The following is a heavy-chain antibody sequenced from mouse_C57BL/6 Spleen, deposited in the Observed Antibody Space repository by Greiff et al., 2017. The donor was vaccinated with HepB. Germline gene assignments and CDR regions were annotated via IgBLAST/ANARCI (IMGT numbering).Heavy chain of an antibody. CDR2: INPGSGGT. CDR3: ATDYDVFSWFAY. V-gene: IGHV1-54*01. Sequence: VQLQQSGAELVRPGTSVKVSCKASGYAFTNYLIEWVKQRPGQGLEWIGVINPGSGGTNYNEKFKGKATLTADKSSSTAYMQLSSLTSEDSAVYFGATDYDVFSWFAYWGQGTLVTVSA. CDR1: GYAFTNYL. D-gene: IGHD2-4*01. J-gene: IGHJ3*01.